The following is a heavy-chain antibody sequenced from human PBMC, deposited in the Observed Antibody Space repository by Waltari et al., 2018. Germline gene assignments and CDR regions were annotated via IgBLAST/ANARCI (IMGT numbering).Heavy chain of an antibody. CDR1: GYTFIAYF. CDR2: IDPEDGET. V-gene: IGHV1-69-2*01. Sequence: EVQLVQSGAAVKKPGATVKISCKASGYTFIAYFMHWVQQAPGKGLEWVGRIDPEDGETVYAEKFQGRVTITADTSTDTSYLELSSLRSDDTAVYYCAPLPGGSGQTFDYWGQGTLLTVSS. J-gene: IGHJ4*02. CDR3: APLPGGSGQTFDY. D-gene: IGHD3-10*01.